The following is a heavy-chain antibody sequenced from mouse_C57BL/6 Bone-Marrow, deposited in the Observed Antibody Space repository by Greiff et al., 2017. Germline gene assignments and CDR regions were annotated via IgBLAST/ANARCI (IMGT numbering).Heavy chain of an antibody. Sequence: DVHLVESGGGLVKPGGSLKLSCAASGFTFSDYGMHWVRQAPEKGLEWVAYISSGSSTIYYADTVKGRFTISRDNAKNTLFLQMTSLRSEDTAMYYCARRYYGTQFAYWGQGTLVTVSA. J-gene: IGHJ3*01. CDR2: ISSGSSTI. CDR1: GFTFSDYG. CDR3: ARRYYGTQFAY. D-gene: IGHD1-1*01. V-gene: IGHV5-17*01.